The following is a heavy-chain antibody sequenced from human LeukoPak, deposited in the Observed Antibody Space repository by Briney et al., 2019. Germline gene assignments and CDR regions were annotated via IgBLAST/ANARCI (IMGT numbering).Heavy chain of an antibody. CDR3: ARVKAGYYYYMDV. J-gene: IGHJ6*03. CDR1: GFTFSSYS. CDR2: ISSSSSYI. V-gene: IGHV3-21*01. Sequence: GGSLRLSCAASGFTFSSYSMNWVRQAPGKGLEWVSSISSSSSYIYYADSVKGRFTISRDNAKNSLYLQMNSLRAEDTAVYYCARVKAGYYYYMDVWGKGTTVTVSS. D-gene: IGHD6-25*01.